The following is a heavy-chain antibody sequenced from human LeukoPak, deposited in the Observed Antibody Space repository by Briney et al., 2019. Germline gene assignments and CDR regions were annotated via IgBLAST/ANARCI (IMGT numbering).Heavy chain of an antibody. D-gene: IGHD3-16*01. CDR3: AKDEATSGGGLAS. V-gene: IGHV3-53*01. CDR1: GFSVSRTH. Sequence: PGGSLRLSCAASGFSVSRTHMSWVRQAPGKGLEWVSAMYTGGTTYYADSVQGRFTIYRDNSKNTLYLQMNSLRAEDTAVYYCAKDEATSGGGLASWGQGTLVSVSS. J-gene: IGHJ4*02. CDR2: MYTGGTT.